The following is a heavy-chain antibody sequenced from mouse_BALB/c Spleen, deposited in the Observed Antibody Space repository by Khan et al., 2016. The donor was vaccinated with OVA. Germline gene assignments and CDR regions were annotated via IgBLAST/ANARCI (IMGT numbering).Heavy chain of an antibody. CDR2: IWAGGST. V-gene: IGHV2-9*02. CDR1: GFSISNYG. D-gene: IGHD1-3*01. J-gene: IGHJ3*01. CDR3: ARAFYNGAWFAY. Sequence: QVQLKQSGPGLVAPSQTLSISCTVSGFSISNYGVHWVRQPPGKGLEWLGVIWAGGSTNHNSALMSRLSVTKDNSKNQGFLKMNSLQTDDTAIYYCARAFYNGAWFAYWGQGTLVTVSA.